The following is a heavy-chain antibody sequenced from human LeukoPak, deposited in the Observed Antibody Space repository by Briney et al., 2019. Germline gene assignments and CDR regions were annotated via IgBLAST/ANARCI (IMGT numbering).Heavy chain of an antibody. CDR2: ISGSGGST. V-gene: IGHV3-23*01. J-gene: IGHJ6*02. D-gene: IGHD3-3*02. CDR3: AKDRLLDDYYYGMDV. CDR1: GFTFSSYA. Sequence: GGSLRLSCAASGFTFSSYAMSWVRQAPGKGLEWVSAISGSGGSTYYADSVKGRFTTSRGNSKNTLYLQMNSLRAEDTAVYYCAKDRLLDDYYYGMDVWGQGTTVTVSS.